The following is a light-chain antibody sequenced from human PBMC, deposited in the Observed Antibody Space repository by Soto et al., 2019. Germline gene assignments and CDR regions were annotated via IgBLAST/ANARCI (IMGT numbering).Light chain of an antibody. CDR3: QQYNDWPT. CDR2: GAS. J-gene: IGKJ1*01. CDR1: QSISRN. V-gene: IGKV3-15*01. Sequence: EIVLTQSPAGLSATPGERATLSCRASQSISRNLAWYRQNPGQAPRLLIYGASTRATGVPARFSGIGSGTEYTLTINGLQSEDFVVYFCQQYNDWPTFGQGTKVDIK.